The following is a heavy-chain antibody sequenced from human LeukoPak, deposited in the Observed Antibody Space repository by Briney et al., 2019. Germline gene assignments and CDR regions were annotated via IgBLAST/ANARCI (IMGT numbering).Heavy chain of an antibody. D-gene: IGHD3-10*01. J-gene: IGHJ6*03. CDR2: ISGSGGST. CDR3: ARGVYGSGYYYYMDV. CDR1: GFTFSSYA. V-gene: IGHV3-23*01. Sequence: GGSLRLSCAASGFTFSSYAMSWVRQAPGKGLEWVSAISGSGGSTYYADSVKGRFTISRDNSKNTLYLQMNSLRAEDTAVYYCARGVYGSGYYYYMDVWGKGTAVTVSS.